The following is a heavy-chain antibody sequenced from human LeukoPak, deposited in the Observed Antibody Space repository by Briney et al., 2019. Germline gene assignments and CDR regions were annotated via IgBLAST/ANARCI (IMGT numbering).Heavy chain of an antibody. CDR3: AELGIIGGV. Sequence: PGGSLRLSCTASGFTFSSYEMNWVRQAPGKGLEWVSYISSSGSTIYYADSVKGRFTISRDNAKNSLYLQMNSLRAEDTAVYYCAELGIIGGVWGKGTTVTISS. CDR2: ISSSGSTI. J-gene: IGHJ6*04. CDR1: GFTFSSYE. D-gene: IGHD3-16*01. V-gene: IGHV3-48*03.